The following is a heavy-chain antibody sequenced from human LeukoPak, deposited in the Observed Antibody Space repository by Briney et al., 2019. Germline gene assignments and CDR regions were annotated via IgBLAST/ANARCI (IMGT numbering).Heavy chain of an antibody. Sequence: VGSLRLSCAASGFTFSSNAMSGVRQAPGKGLAWVSGISGSGRSTHSADSVKGRFTIYRDNSKNMLYLQMNSLRAEDTALYYCAKALDGYNGMDVWGQGTTVIVSS. D-gene: IGHD3-16*02. J-gene: IGHJ6*02. V-gene: IGHV3-23*01. CDR1: GFTFSSNA. CDR2: ISGSGRST. CDR3: AKALDGYNGMDV.